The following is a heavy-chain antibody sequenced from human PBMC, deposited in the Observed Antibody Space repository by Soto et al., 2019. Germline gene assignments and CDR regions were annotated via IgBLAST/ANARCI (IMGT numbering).Heavy chain of an antibody. Sequence: QVQLVESGGGVVQPGRSLRLSCAASGFTFSSYAMHWVRQAPGKGLEWVAVISYDGSNKYYADSVKGRFTISRDNSKNTLYLQMNSLRAEDTAVYYCARDPQDYGSGSYCDYWGQGTLVTVSS. CDR2: ISYDGSNK. D-gene: IGHD3-10*01. J-gene: IGHJ4*02. V-gene: IGHV3-30-3*01. CDR3: ARDPQDYGSGSYCDY. CDR1: GFTFSSYA.